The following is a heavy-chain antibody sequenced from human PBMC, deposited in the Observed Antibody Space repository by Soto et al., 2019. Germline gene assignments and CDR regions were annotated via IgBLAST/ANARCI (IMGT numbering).Heavy chain of an antibody. D-gene: IGHD4-17*01. Sequence: QITLKESGPTLVKPTQTLTLTCTFSGFSLSTSGVGVGWIRQPPGKALEWLALIYWDDDKRYSPSLKSRLTITKDTSKNQVVLTMTNMDPVDTATYYCAHGMTTVTKPTLQVAFDIWGQGTMVTVSS. V-gene: IGHV2-5*02. J-gene: IGHJ3*02. CDR1: GFSLSTSGVG. CDR2: IYWDDDK. CDR3: AHGMTTVTKPTLQVAFDI.